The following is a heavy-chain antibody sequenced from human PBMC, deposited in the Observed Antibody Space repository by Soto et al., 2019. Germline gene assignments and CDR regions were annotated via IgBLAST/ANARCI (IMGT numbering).Heavy chain of an antibody. J-gene: IGHJ5*01. CDR1: GFTFSSSG. CDR3: ARGGASPDS. CDR2: IWYDGSNK. V-gene: IGHV3-33*01. Sequence: QVQLVESGGGVVQPGRSLRLSCAASGFTFSSSGMHWVHQAPGKGLEWVAVIWYDGSNKYYADSVKGRFTISRDNSKNTLYLQMNSLRAEDTAMYYCARGGASPDSWGQGTLVTVSS.